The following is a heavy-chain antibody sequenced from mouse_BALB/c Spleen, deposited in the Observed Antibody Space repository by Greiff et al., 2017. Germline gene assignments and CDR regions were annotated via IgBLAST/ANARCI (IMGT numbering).Heavy chain of an antibody. V-gene: IGHV2-6-7*01. Sequence: VQGVESGPGLVAPSQSLSITCTVSGFSLTGYGVNWVRQPPGKGLEWLGMIWGDGSTDYNSALKSRLSISKDNSKSQVFLKMNSLQTDDTARYYCARERGNYPFDYWGQGTTLTVSS. D-gene: IGHD2-1*01. CDR2: IWGDGST. CDR3: ARERGNYPFDY. J-gene: IGHJ2*01. CDR1: GFSLTGYG.